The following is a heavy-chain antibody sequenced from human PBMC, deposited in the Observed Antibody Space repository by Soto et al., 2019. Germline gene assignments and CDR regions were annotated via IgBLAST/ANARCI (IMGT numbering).Heavy chain of an antibody. Sequence: SETLSLTCAVYGGSFSGYYWSWIRQPPGKGLEWIGEINHSGSTNYNPSLKSRVTISVDTSKNQFSLKLSSVTAADTAVYYCARDGWLVNYYFDYWGQGTLVTVS. CDR3: ARDGWLVNYYFDY. D-gene: IGHD6-19*01. CDR1: GGSFSGYY. V-gene: IGHV4-34*01. CDR2: INHSGST. J-gene: IGHJ4*02.